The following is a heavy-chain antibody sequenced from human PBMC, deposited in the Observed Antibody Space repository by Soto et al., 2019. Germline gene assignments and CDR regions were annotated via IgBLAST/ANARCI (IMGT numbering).Heavy chain of an antibody. CDR3: ARDSTRDVLEWLLPIYYYYGMDV. CDR2: INSDGSST. V-gene: IGHV3-74*01. Sequence: GGSLRLSCAASGFTFSSYWMHWVRQAPGKGLVWVSRINSDGSSTSYADSVKGRFTISRDNAKNTLYLQMNSLRAEDTAVYYCARDSTRDVLEWLLPIYYYYGMDVWGQGTTVTVSS. J-gene: IGHJ6*02. CDR1: GFTFSSYW. D-gene: IGHD3-3*01.